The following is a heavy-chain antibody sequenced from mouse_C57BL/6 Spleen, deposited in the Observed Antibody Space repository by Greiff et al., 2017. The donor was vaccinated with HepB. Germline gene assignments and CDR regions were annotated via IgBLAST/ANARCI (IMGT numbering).Heavy chain of an antibody. V-gene: IGHV1-18*01. CDR2: INPNNGGT. CDR3: ARAGIYDYVFAY. Sequence: VQLQQSGPELVKPGASVKIPCKASGYTFTDYNMDWVKQSHGKSLEWIGDINPNNGGTIYNQKFKGKATLTVDKSSSTAYMELRSLTSEDTAVYYCARAGIYDYVFAYWGQGTLVTVSA. D-gene: IGHD2-4*01. CDR1: GYTFTDYN. J-gene: IGHJ3*01.